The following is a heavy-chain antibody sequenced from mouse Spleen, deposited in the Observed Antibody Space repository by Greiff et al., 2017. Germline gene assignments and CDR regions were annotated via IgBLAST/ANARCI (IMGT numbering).Heavy chain of an antibody. D-gene: IGHD4-1*01. V-gene: IGHV5-15*01. CDR1: GFTFSDYG. CDR2: ISNLAYSI. J-gene: IGHJ3*01. Sequence: EVQLVESGGGLVKPGGSLKLSCAASGFTFSDYGMAWVRQAPGKGPEWVAFISNLAYSIYYADTVTGRFTISRENAKNTLYLEMSSLRSEDTAMYYCARQGSNWAWFAYWGQGTLVTVSA. CDR3: ARQGSNWAWFAY.